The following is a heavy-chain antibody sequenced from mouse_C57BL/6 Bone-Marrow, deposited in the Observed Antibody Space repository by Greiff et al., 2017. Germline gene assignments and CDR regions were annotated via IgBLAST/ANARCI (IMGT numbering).Heavy chain of an antibody. D-gene: IGHD2-1*01. CDR3: ARDGNYGNYYAMDY. CDR2: ISNGGGST. J-gene: IGHJ4*01. CDR1: GFTFSDYY. V-gene: IGHV5-12*01. Sequence: EVKLMESGGGLVQPGGSLKLSCAASGFTFSDYYMYWVRQTPEKRLEWVAYISNGGGSTYYPDTVKGRFTISRDNAKNTLYLQMSRLKSEDTAMYYCARDGNYGNYYAMDYWGQGTSVTVSS.